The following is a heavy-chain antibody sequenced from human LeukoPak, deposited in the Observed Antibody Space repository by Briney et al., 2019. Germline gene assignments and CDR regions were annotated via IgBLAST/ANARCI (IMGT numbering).Heavy chain of an antibody. CDR1: GYTFIGYY. V-gene: IGHV1-2*02. J-gene: IGHJ5*02. D-gene: IGHD2-21*01. CDR3: ARSDSYTWFDP. Sequence: ASVKVSCKASGYTFIGYYMHWMRQAPGQGLEWMGWINPDNGVTDYAQKFQGRVTMTRDTSISAVYVELSRLRSDDTAVYYCARSDSYTWFDPWGQGTLVTVSS. CDR2: INPDNGVT.